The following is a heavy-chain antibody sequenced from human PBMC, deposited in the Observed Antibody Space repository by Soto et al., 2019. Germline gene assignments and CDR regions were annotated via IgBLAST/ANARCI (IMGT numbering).Heavy chain of an antibody. J-gene: IGHJ4*02. Sequence: VGSLRLSCAASGFTFSIYSMNWVRQAPGKGLEWVSYISSSSSTIYYADSVKGRFTISRDNAKNSLYLQMNSLRDEDTAVYYCARDDYYDSSGYLALFDYWGQGT. CDR2: ISSSSSTI. D-gene: IGHD3-22*01. V-gene: IGHV3-48*02. CDR3: ARDDYYDSSGYLALFDY. CDR1: GFTFSIYS.